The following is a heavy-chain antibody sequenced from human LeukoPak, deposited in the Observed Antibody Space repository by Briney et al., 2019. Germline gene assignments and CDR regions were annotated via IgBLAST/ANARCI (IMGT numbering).Heavy chain of an antibody. J-gene: IGHJ5*02. CDR1: GFTFSSYA. CDR3: AKVYSDIVATIQDSDL. D-gene: IGHD5-12*01. V-gene: IGHV3-23*01. CDR2: ISDRGGST. Sequence: GGSLRLSCAASGFTFSSYAMSWVRRAPGKGLEWVSAISDRGGSTFYGDSGKGRFTISRDNSKNTLYLQMNSLRAEDTAVNYCAKVYSDIVATIQDSDLWGQGTLVTVSS.